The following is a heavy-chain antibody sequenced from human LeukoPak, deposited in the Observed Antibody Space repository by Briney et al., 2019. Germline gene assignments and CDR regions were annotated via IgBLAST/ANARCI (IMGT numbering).Heavy chain of an antibody. CDR3: ARETVAYYDFWSGYSWFDP. J-gene: IGHJ5*02. V-gene: IGHV1-18*01. CDR2: ISAYNGNT. D-gene: IGHD3-3*01. Sequence: AASVKVSCKASGYTFTSYGISWVRQAPGQGLEWMGWISAYNGNTNYAQKLQGRVTMTTDTSTSTAYMELRSLRSDDTAVYYCARETVAYYDFWSGYSWFDPWGQGTLVTVSS. CDR1: GYTFTSYG.